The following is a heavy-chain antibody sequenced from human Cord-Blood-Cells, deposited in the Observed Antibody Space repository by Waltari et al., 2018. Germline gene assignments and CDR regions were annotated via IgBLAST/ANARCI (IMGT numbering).Heavy chain of an antibody. CDR1: GGSISSGSYY. V-gene: IGHV4-61*09. Sequence: QVQLQESGPGLVKPSQTLSHTCTVSGGSISSGSYYWRWIRPPAGKGLEWTGYIYTSGSTNYNPSLKSRVTISVDTSKNQFSLKLSSVTAADTAVYYCARGIAAAGNLNWFDPWGQGTLVTVSS. CDR3: ARGIAAAGNLNWFDP. J-gene: IGHJ5*02. D-gene: IGHD6-13*01. CDR2: IYTSGST.